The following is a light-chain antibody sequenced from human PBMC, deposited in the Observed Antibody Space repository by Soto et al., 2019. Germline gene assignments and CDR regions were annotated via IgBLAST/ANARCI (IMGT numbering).Light chain of an antibody. CDR3: MQALETPT. V-gene: IGKV2-28*01. Sequence: DIVMTQSPLSLPVTPGEPASISCTSSESLLHSNGYNYVDWYLQKAGQSPQLLIYLSSNRASGVPDRFSGSGSGTDFTLKISRVEAGDVGVYYCMQALETPTFGQGTRLGLN. J-gene: IGKJ5*01. CDR1: ESLLHSNGYNY. CDR2: LSS.